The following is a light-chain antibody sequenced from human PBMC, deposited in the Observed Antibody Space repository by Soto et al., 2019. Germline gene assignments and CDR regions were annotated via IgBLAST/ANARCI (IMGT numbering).Light chain of an antibody. CDR1: SGTIASNY. V-gene: IGLV6-57*01. CDR3: QSYDSNNHWV. J-gene: IGLJ3*02. CDR2: EDN. Sequence: NFMLTQPHSVSESPGKTVTISCTRSSGTIASNYVQWYQQRPGSSPTTVIYEDNQRPSGVPDRFSGSIDSSTNSASLTISGLKAEVEADYYCQSYDSNNHWVFGGGTKLTVL.